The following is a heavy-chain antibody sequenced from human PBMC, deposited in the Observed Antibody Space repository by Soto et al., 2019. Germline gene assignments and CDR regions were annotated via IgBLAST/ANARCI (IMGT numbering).Heavy chain of an antibody. J-gene: IGHJ4*02. CDR2: IIPIFGTA. CDR3: ERVVVPAANEEYYSNS. CDR1: GDTFSSYA. Sequence: QVQLVQSGAEVKKPGSSVNGSCKASGDTFSSYAISWVRQAPGQGLEWMGGIIPIFGTANYAQKFHGRVTITADESTSKAYMDLSSLRSEDPAVYYCERVVVPAANEEYYSNSLGQGTMVTVSS. V-gene: IGHV1-69*01. D-gene: IGHD2-2*01.